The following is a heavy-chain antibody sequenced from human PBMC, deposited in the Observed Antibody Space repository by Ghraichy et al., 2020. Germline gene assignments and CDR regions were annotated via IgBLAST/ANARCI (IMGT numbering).Heavy chain of an antibody. V-gene: IGHV3-64D*06. CDR2: ISDNGGST. J-gene: IGHJ2*01. Sequence: LSLTCLASGFTFSSYGMQWVRQAPGKGLTYVSGISDNGGSTYYPDSMKGRFTVSRDNSKSTLYLQMSSLRAEDTALYYCVKGDDSGTGWFFDLWGRGTLVTVSS. CDR1: GFTFSSYG. CDR3: VKGDDSGTGWFFDL. D-gene: IGHD6-25*01.